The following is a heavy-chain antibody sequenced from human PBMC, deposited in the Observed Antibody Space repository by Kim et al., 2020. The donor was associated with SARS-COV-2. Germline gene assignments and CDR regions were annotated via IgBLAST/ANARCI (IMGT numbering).Heavy chain of an antibody. D-gene: IGHD6-19*01. CDR2: IYYSGST. CDR3: ARDSSGYYYYYGMDV. J-gene: IGHJ6*02. Sequence: SETLSLTCTVSGGSISSYYWSWIRQPPGKGLEWIGYIYYSGSTNYNPSLKSRVTISVDTSKNQFSLKLSSVTAADTAVYYCARDSSGYYYYYGMDVWGQGTTVTVSS. CDR1: GGSISSYY. V-gene: IGHV4-59*01.